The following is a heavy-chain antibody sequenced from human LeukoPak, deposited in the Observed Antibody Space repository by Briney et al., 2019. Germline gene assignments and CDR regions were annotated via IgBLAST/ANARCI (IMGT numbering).Heavy chain of an antibody. CDR2: IYYSGST. CDR1: GGSISSSSYY. Sequence: NASETLSLTCTVSGGSISSSSYYWGWIRQPPGKGLEWIGYIYYSGSTNYNPSLKSRVTISVDTSKNQFSLKLSSVTAADTAVYYCARVTSQLVGDYWGQGTLVTVSS. D-gene: IGHD6-13*01. CDR3: ARVTSQLVGDY. J-gene: IGHJ4*02. V-gene: IGHV4-61*05.